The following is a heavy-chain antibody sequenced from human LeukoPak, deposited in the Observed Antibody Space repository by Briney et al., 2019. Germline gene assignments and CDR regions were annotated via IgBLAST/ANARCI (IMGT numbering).Heavy chain of an antibody. D-gene: IGHD5-24*01. V-gene: IGHV5-51*01. CDR1: GYSFPNYW. Sequence: SGESLKIACKGSGYSFPNYWIGWVRQMPGQGLEWMGIIYPADSDTRYSPSFQGQVTISADKSINTAYLQWTSLKASDTAIYYCARRKGDGYNSPFDYWGQGTLVTVSS. CDR3: ARRKGDGYNSPFDY. CDR2: IYPADSDT. J-gene: IGHJ4*02.